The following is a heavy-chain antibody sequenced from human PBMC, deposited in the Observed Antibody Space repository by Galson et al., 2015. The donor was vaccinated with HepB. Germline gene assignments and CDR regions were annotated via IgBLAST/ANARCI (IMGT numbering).Heavy chain of an antibody. V-gene: IGHV4-34*01. Sequence: SLTCAVYGGSFSGYYWSWIRQPPGKGLEWIGEINHSGSTNYNLSLKSRVTISVDTSKNQFSLKLSSVTAADTAVYYCARGHDSSGYHFDYWGQGTLVTVSS. J-gene: IGHJ4*02. CDR3: ARGHDSSGYHFDY. D-gene: IGHD3-22*01. CDR2: INHSGST. CDR1: GGSFSGYY.